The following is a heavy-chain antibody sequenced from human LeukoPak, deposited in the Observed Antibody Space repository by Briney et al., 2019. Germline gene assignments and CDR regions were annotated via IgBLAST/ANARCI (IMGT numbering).Heavy chain of an antibody. CDR1: GYIFNNFY. V-gene: IGHV1-46*02. CDR2: INPTTGAT. Sequence: ASVKVSCKASGYIFNNFYVHWVRQAPGQGLEWVAMINPTTGATTHAQKLQGGVSVTSDRSTNTVSLDLTSLGSEDTAVYFCARGISNEYGGGHYFQYWGQGTLVVASS. J-gene: IGHJ1*01. D-gene: IGHD4/OR15-4a*01. CDR3: ARGISNEYGGGHYFQY.